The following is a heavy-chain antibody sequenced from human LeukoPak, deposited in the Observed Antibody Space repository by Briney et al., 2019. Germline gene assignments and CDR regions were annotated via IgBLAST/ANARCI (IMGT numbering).Heavy chain of an antibody. V-gene: IGHV1-8*03. CDR3: ARSRSSTSNFDY. D-gene: IGHD2-2*01. CDR1: GYTFTSYD. CDR2: MNPNSGVT. J-gene: IGHJ4*02. Sequence: ASVKVSCKASGYTFTSYDINWVRQATGQGLEWMGWMNPNSGVTGYAQKFQGRVTITRNTSISTAYMELSSLRSEDTAVYYCARSRSSTSNFDYWGQGTLVTVSS.